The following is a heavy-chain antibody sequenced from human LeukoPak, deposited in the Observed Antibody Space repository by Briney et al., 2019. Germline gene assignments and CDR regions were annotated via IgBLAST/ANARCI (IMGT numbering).Heavy chain of an antibody. D-gene: IGHD6-6*01. Sequence: GTLSLTCTVSGDSISGTTNWWSWVRQPPGKGLEWVSAISGSGGSTYYADSVKGRFTISRDNSKNTLYLQMNSLRAEDTAVYYCAKDQLVPFDYWGQGTLVTVSS. V-gene: IGHV3-23*01. CDR1: GDSISGTT. CDR2: ISGSGGST. CDR3: AKDQLVPFDY. J-gene: IGHJ4*02.